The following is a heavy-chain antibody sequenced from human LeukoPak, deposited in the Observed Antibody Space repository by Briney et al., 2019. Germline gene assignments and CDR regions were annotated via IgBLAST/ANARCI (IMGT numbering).Heavy chain of an antibody. CDR3: ARVGWNFAFDY. V-gene: IGHV4-39*01. CDR2: VYYSEST. D-gene: IGHD1-7*01. J-gene: IGHJ4*02. Sequence: PSETLSLTCTVSGGSISSSSYYWGWIRQPPGKGLEWIGNVYYSESTYYNPSLKSRVTISVDTSKNQFSLKLSSVTAADTAVYYCARVGWNFAFDYWGQGTLVTVSS. CDR1: GGSISSSSYY.